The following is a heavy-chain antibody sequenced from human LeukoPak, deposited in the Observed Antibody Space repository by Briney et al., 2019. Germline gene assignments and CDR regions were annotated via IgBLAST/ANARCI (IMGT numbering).Heavy chain of an antibody. CDR3: ARAQATVDSSAFDI. V-gene: IGHV1-69*06. Sequence: SVKVSCKASGGTFSSYAISWVRQAPGQGLEWMGGIIPIFGTANYAQKFQGRVTITADKSTSTAYMELGSLRSEDTAVYYCARAQATVDSSAFDIWGQGTMVTVSS. CDR2: IIPIFGTA. D-gene: IGHD3-22*01. J-gene: IGHJ3*02. CDR1: GGTFSSYA.